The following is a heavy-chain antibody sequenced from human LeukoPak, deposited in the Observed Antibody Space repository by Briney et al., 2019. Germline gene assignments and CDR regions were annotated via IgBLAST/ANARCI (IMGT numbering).Heavy chain of an antibody. CDR1: GFTFSSYA. J-gene: IGHJ4*02. D-gene: IGHD5-18*01. V-gene: IGHV3-23*01. Sequence: QAGGSLRLSCAASGFTFSSYAMSWVRQAPGKGLEWVSAISGSGGSTYYADSVKGRFTISRDNSKNTLYLQMNSLRADDTAVYYCAKDGYSYGYQFDYWGQGTLVTVSS. CDR3: AKDGYSYGYQFDY. CDR2: ISGSGGST.